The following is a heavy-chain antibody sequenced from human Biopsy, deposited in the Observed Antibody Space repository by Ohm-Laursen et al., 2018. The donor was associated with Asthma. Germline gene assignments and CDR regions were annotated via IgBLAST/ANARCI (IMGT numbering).Heavy chain of an antibody. CDR2: IYYSGST. Sequence: SQTLSLTCTVSYGSITSGGYYWTWIRQHPGKGLEWIGFIYYSGSTYYNPSLKSRVSISIDTSKNQFSLKLSSVIAADTAVYYCARGYSGSDRTVYYYSGLEVWGQGTTVTVSS. J-gene: IGHJ6*02. D-gene: IGHD5-12*01. CDR1: YGSITSGGYY. CDR3: ARGYSGSDRTVYYYSGLEV. V-gene: IGHV4-31*03.